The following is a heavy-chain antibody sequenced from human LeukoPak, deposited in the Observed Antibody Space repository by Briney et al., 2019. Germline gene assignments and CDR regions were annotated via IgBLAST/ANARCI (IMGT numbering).Heavy chain of an antibody. CDR1: GFTFSSYG. J-gene: IGHJ4*02. V-gene: IGHV3-30*02. D-gene: IGHD1-26*01. CDR3: ARSPGILGANYFDY. CDR2: IRYDGSNK. Sequence: GGSLRLSCAASGFTFSSYGMHWVRQAPGKGLEWVAFIRYDGSNKYYADSVKGRFTISRDNSKNTLYLQMNSLGAEDTAVYYCARSPGILGANYFDYWGQGTLVTVSS.